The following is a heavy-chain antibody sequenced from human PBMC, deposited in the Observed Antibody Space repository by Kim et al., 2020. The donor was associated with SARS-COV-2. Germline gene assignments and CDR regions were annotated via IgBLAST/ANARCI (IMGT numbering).Heavy chain of an antibody. D-gene: IGHD4-17*01. CDR3: ARGDDYGGNAESD. V-gene: IGHV1-46*01. Sequence: ASVKVSCKASGYTFTSYYMHWVRQAPGQGLEWMGMINPSGGATNYAQKFQDRVTLTRDTSTSTVYMELRSLISEDKAVYYCARGDDYGGNAESDWGQGTLVTVSS. CDR2: INPSGGAT. J-gene: IGHJ4*02. CDR1: GYTFTSYY.